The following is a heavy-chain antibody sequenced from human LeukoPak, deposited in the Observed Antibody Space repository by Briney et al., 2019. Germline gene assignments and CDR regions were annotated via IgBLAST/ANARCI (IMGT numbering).Heavy chain of an antibody. J-gene: IGHJ6*03. CDR2: INHNSGGT. Sequence: ASVKVSCKASGYTFTDYYMHWVRQAPGQGLEWMGWINHNSGGTNYAQKFQGRVTMTRDTSISTAYMELSRLRYDDTAVYYCARDLGSVVAVTPAFRYYYYYMDVWGKGTTVTVSS. CDR1: GYTFTDYY. CDR3: ARDLGSVVAVTPAFRYYYYYMDV. D-gene: IGHD2-15*01. V-gene: IGHV1-2*02.